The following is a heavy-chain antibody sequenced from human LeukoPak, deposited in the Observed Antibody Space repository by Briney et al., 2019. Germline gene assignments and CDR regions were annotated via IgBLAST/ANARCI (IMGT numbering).Heavy chain of an antibody. V-gene: IGHV3-23*01. CDR2: ISGSGGST. J-gene: IGHJ6*03. D-gene: IGHD2-2*01. Sequence: PGGSLRLSCAASGFTFSSYAMSWVRQAPGKGLEWVSAISGSGGSTYYADSVKGRFTISRDNSKNTLYLQMNSLRAEDTAVYYCAKGTAPHYYYYMDVWGKGTTVTVSS. CDR3: AKGTAPHYYYYMDV. CDR1: GFTFSSYA.